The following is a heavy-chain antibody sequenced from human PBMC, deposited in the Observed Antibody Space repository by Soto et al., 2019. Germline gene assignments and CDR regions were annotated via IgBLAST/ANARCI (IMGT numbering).Heavy chain of an antibody. V-gene: IGHV3-30-3*01. CDR2: ISYDGTNK. J-gene: IGHJ4*02. D-gene: IGHD7-27*01. Sequence: GGSLRLSCAASGFSFSISPMHWVRQAPGKGPEWVALISYDGTNKLYADSVKGRLTISRDNSKSTPYLQVDSLRPEEAAVYYCERDPKTSGGQHWAFNYFDSWGQGTLVTVSS. CDR3: ERDPKTSGGQHWAFNYFDS. CDR1: GFSFSISP.